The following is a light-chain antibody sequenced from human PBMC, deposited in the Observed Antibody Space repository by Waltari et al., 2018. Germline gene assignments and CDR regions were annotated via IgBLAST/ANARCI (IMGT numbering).Light chain of an antibody. CDR2: AAS. V-gene: IGKV1-27*01. CDR1: QDINIH. Sequence: DIQVTKSTPSLSADVGDRVTITCRASQDINIHLAWYQQKPGRVPKLLIYAASTLQSGVPSRFSGSGSGTDFTLTISSLQPEDFATYYCQKYNNVPQPFGGGTKVEI. CDR3: QKYNNVPQP. J-gene: IGKJ4*01.